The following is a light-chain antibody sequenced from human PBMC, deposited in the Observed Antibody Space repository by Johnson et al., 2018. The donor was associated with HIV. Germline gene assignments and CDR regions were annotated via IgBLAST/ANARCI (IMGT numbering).Light chain of an antibody. CDR1: SSNIGNNY. CDR2: DNN. CDR3: GTWDRSLSAGHNYV. J-gene: IGLJ1*01. Sequence: QSVLTQPPSVSAAPGQKVTISCSGSSSNIGNNYVSWYQQPPGKAPNLLIYDNNNQPQGIPTRFSGSKSGPSAPLAFPGLQPGDEADYYCGTWDRSLSAGHNYVFGTGTKVTVL. V-gene: IGLV1-51*01.